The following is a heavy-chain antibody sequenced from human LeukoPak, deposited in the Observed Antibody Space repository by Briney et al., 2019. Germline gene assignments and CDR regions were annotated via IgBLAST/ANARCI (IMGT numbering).Heavy chain of an antibody. V-gene: IGHV4-59*12. D-gene: IGHD4-23*01. CDR3: ARGKVGGNLNWFDP. CDR1: GGSISSYY. CDR2: IYYSGST. J-gene: IGHJ5*02. Sequence: PSETLSLTCTVSGGSISSYYWSWIRQPPGKGLEWIGYIYYSGSTNYNPSLKSRVTISVDTSKNQFSLKLSSVTAADTAVYYCARGKVGGNLNWFDPWGQGTLVTVSS.